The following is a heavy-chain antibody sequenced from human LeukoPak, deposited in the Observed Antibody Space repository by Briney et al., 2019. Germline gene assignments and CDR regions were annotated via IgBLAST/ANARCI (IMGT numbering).Heavy chain of an antibody. CDR1: GYTFTSYD. Sequence: ASVKVSCKASGYTFTSYDINWVRQATGQGLEWMGWMNPNSGNTGYAQKFQGRVTMTRDTSTSTVYMELSSLRSEDTAVYYCARDPSPTSVDGDYWGQGTLVSVSS. CDR2: MNPNSGNT. D-gene: IGHD6-19*01. V-gene: IGHV1-8*01. J-gene: IGHJ4*02. CDR3: ARDPSPTSVDGDY.